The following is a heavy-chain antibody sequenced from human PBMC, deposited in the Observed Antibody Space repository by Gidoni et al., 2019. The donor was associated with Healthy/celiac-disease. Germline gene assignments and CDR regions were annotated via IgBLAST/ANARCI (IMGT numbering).Heavy chain of an antibody. Sequence: EVQLLESGGGLVQPGGSLRLSCAAPGFTFSSYAMSWVRQAPGKGLEWVSAISGSGGSTYYADSVKGRFTISRDNSKNTLYLQMNSLRAEDTAVYYCAKDRWFGESSDYWGQGTLVTVSS. V-gene: IGHV3-23*01. CDR2: ISGSGGST. J-gene: IGHJ4*02. D-gene: IGHD3-10*01. CDR1: GFTFSSYA. CDR3: AKDRWFGESSDY.